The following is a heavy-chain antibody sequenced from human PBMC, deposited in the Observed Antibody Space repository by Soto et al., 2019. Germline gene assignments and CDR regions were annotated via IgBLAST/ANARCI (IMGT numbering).Heavy chain of an antibody. CDR1: GGSISSGDAY. CDR3: ARGPVVSAANKHFWSGPERTYYYFPMDV. D-gene: IGHD3-3*02. J-gene: IGHJ6*02. CDR2: IIYSGST. Sequence: QVQLQESGPGLVKPSQTLSLTCTVSGGSISSGDAYWNWIRQPPGKGLEWIGYIIYSGSTYYNPSLKSRLAISLDTSKNEFSLKMSSVTAADTAVYYCARGPVVSAANKHFWSGPERTYYYFPMDVWGQGTTVSVSS. V-gene: IGHV4-30-4*01.